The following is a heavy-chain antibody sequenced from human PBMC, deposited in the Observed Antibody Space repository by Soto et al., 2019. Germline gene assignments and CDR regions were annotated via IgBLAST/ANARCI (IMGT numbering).Heavy chain of an antibody. V-gene: IGHV1-2*02. CDR1: GYTFTDYY. Sequence: GASVKVSCKASGYTFTDYYMHWVRQAPGQGLEWMGWINPKTGGTNYVQKFQGRVTMTRDTSITTAYMELSRLRSEDTAVYYCARTLYGDNVDYWGQGTLLTVSS. J-gene: IGHJ4*02. CDR2: INPKTGGT. D-gene: IGHD4-17*01. CDR3: ARTLYGDNVDY.